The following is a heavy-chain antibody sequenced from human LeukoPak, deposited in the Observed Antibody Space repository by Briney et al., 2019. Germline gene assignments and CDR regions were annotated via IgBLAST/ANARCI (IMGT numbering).Heavy chain of an antibody. V-gene: IGHV4-34*01. J-gene: IGHJ6*03. CDR1: GESFSGYY. CDR3: ARGTRLWGSYYYYMDV. CDR2: INDSGRT. Sequence: PSETLSLTCGVYGESFSGYYWNWIRQPPGKGLEWIGEINDSGRTNYNPSLKSRVTISVDTSNNQFSLKVSSVTAADTAVYYCARGTRLWGSYYYYMDVWGKGTAVTISS. D-gene: IGHD1-26*01.